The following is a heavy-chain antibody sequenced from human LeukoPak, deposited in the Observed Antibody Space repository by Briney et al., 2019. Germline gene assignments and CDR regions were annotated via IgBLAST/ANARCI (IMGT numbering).Heavy chain of an antibody. CDR3: ARLGYDSSGYYYGSVFDI. Sequence: GESLRISCKGSGYSFTTYWIGWVRQMLGIGLEWLGMIYPGDSDTRYNPSFQGQVTISADKSISTAYLQWSSLKASDTAMYYCARLGYDSSGYYYGSVFDIWGQGTMLTVSS. V-gene: IGHV5-51*01. J-gene: IGHJ3*02. CDR2: IYPGDSDT. CDR1: GYSFTTYW. D-gene: IGHD3-22*01.